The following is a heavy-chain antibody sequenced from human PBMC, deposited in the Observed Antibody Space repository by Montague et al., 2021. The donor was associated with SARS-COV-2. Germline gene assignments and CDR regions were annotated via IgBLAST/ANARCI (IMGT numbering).Heavy chain of an antibody. D-gene: IGHD6-13*01. CDR2: IYYSGGT. J-gene: IGHJ6*02. V-gene: IGHV4-39*07. Sequence: SETLSLTCTVSGGSISSSSYYWGWIRQPPGKGLEWIGSIYYSGGTYYNPSLKSRVTISVDTPKNQFSLKLSSVTAADTAVYYCARVGRQQLVRLSGMDVWGQGTTVTVSS. CDR1: GGSISSSSYY. CDR3: ARVGRQQLVRLSGMDV.